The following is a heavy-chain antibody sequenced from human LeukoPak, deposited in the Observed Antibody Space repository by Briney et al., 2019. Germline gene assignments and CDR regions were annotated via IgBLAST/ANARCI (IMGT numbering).Heavy chain of an antibody. CDR1: GFTFSAYW. CDR3: AREAQVGGALQS. D-gene: IGHD1-26*01. V-gene: IGHV3-74*01. CDR2: INTDGSRT. Sequence: GGSLRLSCAASGFTFSAYWTHWVRQAPGKGLVWVSRINTDGSRTTYADSVQGRFTISRDTAKNTLFLQMNSLRAEDTAVYYCAREAQVGGALQSWGQGTLVTVSS. J-gene: IGHJ5*02.